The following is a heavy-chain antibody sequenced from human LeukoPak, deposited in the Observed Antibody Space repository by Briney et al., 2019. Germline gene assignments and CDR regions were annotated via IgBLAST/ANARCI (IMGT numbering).Heavy chain of an antibody. CDR2: IYNSGST. V-gene: IGHV4-4*07. D-gene: IGHD2-2*01. CDR3: ARSPYCSSTSCYPYYYYYYYMDV. Sequence: SETLSLTCTVSGGSISSYYWSWIRQPAGKGLEWIGRIYNSGSTNYNPSLKSRVTMSVDTSKNQFSLKLSSVTAADTAVYYCARSPYCSSTSCYPYYYYYYYMDVWGKGTTVTVSS. CDR1: GGSISSYY. J-gene: IGHJ6*03.